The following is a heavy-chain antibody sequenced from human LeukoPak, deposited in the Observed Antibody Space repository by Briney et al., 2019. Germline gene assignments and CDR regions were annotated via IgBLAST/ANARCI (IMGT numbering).Heavy chain of an antibody. CDR1: GFTFSSYA. CDR2: INGGGSST. J-gene: IGHJ6*03. CDR3: AKDQCGGDCMGQNYYYMDV. D-gene: IGHD2-21*02. V-gene: IGHV3-23*01. Sequence: PGGSLRLSCAASGFTFSSYAMNWVRQAPGKGLEWVSAINGGGSSTCYADSVKGRFTISRDNSKNTLYLQMNSLRAEDTAVYYCAKDQCGGDCMGQNYYYMDVWGKGTTVTISS.